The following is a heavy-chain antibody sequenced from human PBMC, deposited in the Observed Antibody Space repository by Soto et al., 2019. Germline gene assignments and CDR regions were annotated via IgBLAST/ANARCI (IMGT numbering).Heavy chain of an antibody. CDR1: GLTLSSIA. CDR3: ARDPLWGTAMVLWYFDL. D-gene: IGHD5-18*01. CDR2: ISYDGSNK. V-gene: IGHV3-30-3*01. Sequence: QVQLVESGGGVVRPGGSLRLSCAASGLTLSSIAMHWVRQAPGKGRGWVAVISYDGSNKYYADSVKGRFTISRDNSKNTLYLQMNSLRAEDTAVYYCARDPLWGTAMVLWYFDLWGRGTLVTVSS. J-gene: IGHJ2*01.